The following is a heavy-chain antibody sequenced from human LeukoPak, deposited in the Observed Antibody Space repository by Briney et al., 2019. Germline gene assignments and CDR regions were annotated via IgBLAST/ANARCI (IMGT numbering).Heavy chain of an antibody. Sequence: PGGSLRLSCAASGFTFTIYAMSWVRQAPGKGLEWVSAISGSGGSTYYADSVKGRFTISRDNSKNTLYLQMNSLRAEDTAVYYCAKDPTAYYDILTGYYDYWGQGTLVTVSS. CDR1: GFTFTIYA. J-gene: IGHJ4*02. CDR2: ISGSGGST. D-gene: IGHD3-9*01. V-gene: IGHV3-23*01. CDR3: AKDPTAYYDILTGYYDY.